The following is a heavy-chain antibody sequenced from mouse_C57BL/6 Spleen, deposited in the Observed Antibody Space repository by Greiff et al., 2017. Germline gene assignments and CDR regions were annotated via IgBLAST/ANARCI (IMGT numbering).Heavy chain of an antibody. CDR3: ARSWDEGAMDY. J-gene: IGHJ4*01. D-gene: IGHD4-1*01. Sequence: QVQLQQPGAELVKPGASVKLSCKASGYTFTSYWMHWVKQRPGQGLEWIGMIHPNSGSTNYNEKFKSKATLTVDKSSSTAYMQLSSLTSEDSAVYYCARSWDEGAMDYWGQGTSVTVSS. V-gene: IGHV1-64*01. CDR2: IHPNSGST. CDR1: GYTFTSYW.